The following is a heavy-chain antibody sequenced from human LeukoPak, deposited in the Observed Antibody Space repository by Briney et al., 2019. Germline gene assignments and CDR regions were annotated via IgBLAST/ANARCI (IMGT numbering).Heavy chain of an antibody. CDR1: GFTFSSYA. CDR2: IGATGVST. CDR3: ARDAAELWAY. Sequence: GGSLRLSCAASGFTFSSYAMSWVRQAPGKGLEWVSGIGATGVSTFYGDSVKGRFTMSRDNSKNTLYLRMDSLRAEDTAVYYCARDAAELWAYWGQGTLVTVSS. D-gene: IGHD5-18*01. V-gene: IGHV3-23*01. J-gene: IGHJ4*02.